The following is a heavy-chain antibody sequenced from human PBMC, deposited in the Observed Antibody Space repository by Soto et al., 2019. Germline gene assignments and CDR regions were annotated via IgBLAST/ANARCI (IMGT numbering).Heavy chain of an antibody. V-gene: IGHV4-59*01. CDR1: GGSMSNYY. CDR2: IYYSGST. CDR3: ARHNYGSGSTYFDY. Sequence: SETLSLTCTVSGGSMSNYYWNWIRQPPGKGLEWIGYIYYSGSTNYNPSLKSRVTISLDTPNNQFSLKLSSVIAADTAVYYCARHNYGSGSTYFDYWGQGTLVTVSS. J-gene: IGHJ4*02. D-gene: IGHD3-10*01.